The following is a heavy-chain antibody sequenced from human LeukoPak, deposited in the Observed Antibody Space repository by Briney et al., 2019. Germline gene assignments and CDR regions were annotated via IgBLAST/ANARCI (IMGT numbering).Heavy chain of an antibody. CDR3: ARNYGDYALDY. CDR1: GFTFSSYS. V-gene: IGHV3-21*01. Sequence: GGSLRLSCAASGFTFSSYSMNWVRQAPGKGLEWVSSISSSSSYIYYADSVKGRFTISRDNSKNTLYLQMNSLRAEDTAVYYCARNYGDYALDYWGQGTLVTVSS. D-gene: IGHD4-17*01. J-gene: IGHJ4*02. CDR2: ISSSSSYI.